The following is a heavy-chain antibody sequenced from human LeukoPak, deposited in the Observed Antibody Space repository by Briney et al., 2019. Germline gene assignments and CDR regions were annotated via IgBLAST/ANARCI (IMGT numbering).Heavy chain of an antibody. CDR3: AKDPTPGIAAADYFDY. CDR2: ISGSGGSI. CDR1: GSTSSSYA. V-gene: IGHV3-23*01. D-gene: IGHD6-25*01. Sequence: PGGSLRLSCAASGSTSSSYAMSWVRQAPGKGLEWVSAISGSGGSIYYADSVKGRFTISRDNSKNTLYLQMNSLRAEDTAVYYCAKDPTPGIAAADYFDYWGQGTLVTVSS. J-gene: IGHJ4*02.